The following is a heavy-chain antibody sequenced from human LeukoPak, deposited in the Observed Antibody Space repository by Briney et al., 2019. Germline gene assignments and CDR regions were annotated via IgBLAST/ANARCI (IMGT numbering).Heavy chain of an antibody. V-gene: IGHV1-2*02. CDR3: ARDIPRTGWFDP. D-gene: IGHD1-14*01. CDR2: INPNSGGT. J-gene: IGHJ5*02. CDR1: GYAFTGYY. Sequence: GASVKVSCKASGYAFTGYYMHWVRQAPGQGLEWMGWINPNSGGTNYAQKFQGRVTMTRDTSISTAYKELSRLRSDDTAVYYCARDIPRTGWFDPWGQGTLVTVSS.